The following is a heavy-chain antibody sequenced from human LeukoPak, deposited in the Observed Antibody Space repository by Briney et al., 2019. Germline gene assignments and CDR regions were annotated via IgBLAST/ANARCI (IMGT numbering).Heavy chain of an antibody. J-gene: IGHJ5*02. V-gene: IGHV3-11*05. CDR1: GGSFSGSY. CDR2: ISSDSLYT. CDR3: ARALRRARDYFDP. Sequence: PSETLSLTCAVYGGSFSGSYWSWIRQSPGKGLEWVSYISSDSLYTNYADSVKGRFTISRDNAKNSLFLQMNSLRAEDTALYYCARALRRARDYFDPWGQGTLVTVSS. D-gene: IGHD4-17*01.